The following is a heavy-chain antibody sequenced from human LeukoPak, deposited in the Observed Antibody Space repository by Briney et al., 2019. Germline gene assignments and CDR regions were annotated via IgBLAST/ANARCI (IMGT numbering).Heavy chain of an antibody. CDR2: ISSSGSTI. CDR1: GFTFSDYY. D-gene: IGHD3-3*01. J-gene: IGHJ4*02. V-gene: IGHV3-11*01. Sequence: GGSLRLSCAASGFTFSDYYMSWIRQAPGKGLEWASYISSSGSTIYYADSVKGRFTISRDNAKNSLYLQMNSLRAEDTAVYYCARVTTNYYDFWSGYPTNADYWGQGTLVTVSS. CDR3: ARVTTNYYDFWSGYPTNADY.